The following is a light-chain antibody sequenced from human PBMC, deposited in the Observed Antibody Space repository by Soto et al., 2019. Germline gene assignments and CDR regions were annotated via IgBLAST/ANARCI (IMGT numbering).Light chain of an antibody. Sequence: QSALTQPRSVSGSPGQSVTISYTGTNNDIGGFPYVSWYQQVPGKAPKLMISAVTQRPSGVPDRFSGSKSGTSASLAISGLQSDDEADYYCATWDDSLKGYVFGTGTKVTVL. J-gene: IGLJ1*01. V-gene: IGLV2-11*01. CDR3: ATWDDSLKGYV. CDR1: NNDIGGFPY. CDR2: AVT.